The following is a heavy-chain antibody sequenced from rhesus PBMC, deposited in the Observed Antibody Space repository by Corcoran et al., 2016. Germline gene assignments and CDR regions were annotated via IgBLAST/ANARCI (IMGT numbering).Heavy chain of an antibody. D-gene: IGHD6S26*01. CDR3: ARIRNSSGWSHYYFDY. Sequence: QVQLQESGPGVVKPSETLSLTCAVSGYSISSGYDWSWIRQPPGKGLEWIGYIYGSSGSTTYNPSLKNRVTISKDTSKNQFSLKLSSVTAADTAVYYCARIRNSSGWSHYYFDYWGQGVLVTVSS. CDR2: IYGSSGST. V-gene: IGHV4-76*01. CDR1: GYSISSGYD. J-gene: IGHJ4*01.